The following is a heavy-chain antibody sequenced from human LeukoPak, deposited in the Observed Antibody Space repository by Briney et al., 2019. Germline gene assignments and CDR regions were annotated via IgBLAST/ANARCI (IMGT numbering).Heavy chain of an antibody. CDR1: GGSISSYY. CDR2: IYTSGST. Sequence: SETLSLTCTVSGGSISSYYWSWIRQPAGKGLEWIGRIYTSGSTNYNPSLKSRVTMSVDTSKNQFSLKLSSVTAADTAVYYCARVSTNYYGPGKGYYYGMDVWGQGTTVTVSS. CDR3: ARVSTNYYGPGKGYYYGMDV. D-gene: IGHD3-10*01. V-gene: IGHV4-4*07. J-gene: IGHJ6*02.